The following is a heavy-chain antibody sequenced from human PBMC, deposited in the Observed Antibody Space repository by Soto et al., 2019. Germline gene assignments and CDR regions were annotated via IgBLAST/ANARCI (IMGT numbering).Heavy chain of an antibody. CDR1: GYTFTSYH. J-gene: IGHJ5*02. CDR2: INPNGATT. CDR3: AREGPFYYDSSAYKHGPKWFDP. D-gene: IGHD3-22*01. V-gene: IGHV1-46*01. Sequence: ASLKVSCKASGYTFTSYHMHWVRQAPGQGLEWIGKINPNGATTSYAQKFQGRVTMTRDTSTSTVYMELSSLRSEDTAVYYCAREGPFYYDSSAYKHGPKWFDPWGQGTLVTVSS.